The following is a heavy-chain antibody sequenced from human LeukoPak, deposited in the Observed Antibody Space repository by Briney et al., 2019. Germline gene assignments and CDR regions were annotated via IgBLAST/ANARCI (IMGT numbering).Heavy chain of an antibody. D-gene: IGHD3-16*02. CDR1: GGTFSSYA. V-gene: IGHV1-69*05. J-gene: IGHJ4*02. CDR3: ARTVWGSYREAYYFDY. Sequence: ASVKVSCKASGGTFSSYAISWVRQAPGQGLEWMGRTIPIFGTANYAQKFQGRVTITTDESTSTAYMELSSLRSEDTAVYYCARTVWGSYREAYYFDYWGQGTLVTVSS. CDR2: TIPIFGTA.